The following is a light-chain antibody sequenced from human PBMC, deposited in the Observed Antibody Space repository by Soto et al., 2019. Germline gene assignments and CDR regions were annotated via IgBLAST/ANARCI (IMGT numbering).Light chain of an antibody. CDR2: GAK. J-gene: IGKJ5*01. V-gene: IGKV1-39*01. CDR3: QQSYNAPIT. Sequence: DIQMTQSPSFLSASGGDRVTITCRASQAISNYLNWYQQKPGKAPNLLIFGAKTLQSGVPSRFSGSGYGTDFTLTISGLQPGDSATYYCQQSYNAPITFGQGTRLEIK. CDR1: QAISNY.